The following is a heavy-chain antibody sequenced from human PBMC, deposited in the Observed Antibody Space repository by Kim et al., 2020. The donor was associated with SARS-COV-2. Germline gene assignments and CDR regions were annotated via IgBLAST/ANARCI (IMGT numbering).Heavy chain of an antibody. CDR3: AREAHSFDY. J-gene: IGHJ4*02. V-gene: IGHV1-69*01. Sequence: TANYAQKYQGRVTITADESTSTAYMELSSLRSEDTAVYYCAREAHSFDYWGQGTLVTVSS. CDR2: TA.